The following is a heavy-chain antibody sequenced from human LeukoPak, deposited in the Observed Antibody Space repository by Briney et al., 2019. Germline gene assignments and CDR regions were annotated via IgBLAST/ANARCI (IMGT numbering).Heavy chain of an antibody. J-gene: IGHJ4*02. Sequence: GGSLRLSCAASGFTFSSYAMHWVRQAPGKGLEWVAVIWYDGSNKYYADSVKGRFTISRDNSKNTLYLQMNSLRAEDTAVYYCAKDGDTGPYDYWGQGTLVTVSS. D-gene: IGHD2-8*02. CDR2: IWYDGSNK. CDR1: GFTFSSYA. CDR3: AKDGDTGPYDY. V-gene: IGHV3-33*06.